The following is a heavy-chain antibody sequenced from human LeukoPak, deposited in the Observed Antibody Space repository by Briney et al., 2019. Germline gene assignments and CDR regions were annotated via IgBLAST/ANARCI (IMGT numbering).Heavy chain of an antibody. V-gene: IGHV4-59*01. Sequence: SETLSLTCTVSGGSISSYYWSWIRQPPGKGLEWIGYIYYSGSTNYNPSLKSRVTISVDTSKNQFSLKLSSVTAADTAVYYCARVGDYGGPLFDYWGQGTLVTVSS. CDR3: ARVGDYGGPLFDY. J-gene: IGHJ4*02. CDR2: IYYSGST. D-gene: IGHD4-23*01. CDR1: GGSISSYY.